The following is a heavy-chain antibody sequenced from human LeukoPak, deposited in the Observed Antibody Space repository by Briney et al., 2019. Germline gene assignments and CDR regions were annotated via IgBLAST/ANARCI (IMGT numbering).Heavy chain of an antibody. CDR1: GGSISSNY. Sequence: SETLSLTCTVSGGSISSNYWNWSRQPPAGGLQWFVCIYHSGSTNYNPSLKSRVSISIDTSKTHFSLNLYFVTAADTAVYYCARMVITPTTDFYYYYMDVWGKGTTVTVSS. D-gene: IGHD4-23*01. CDR3: ARMVITPTTDFYYYYMDV. J-gene: IGHJ6*03. V-gene: IGHV4-59*01. CDR2: IYHSGST.